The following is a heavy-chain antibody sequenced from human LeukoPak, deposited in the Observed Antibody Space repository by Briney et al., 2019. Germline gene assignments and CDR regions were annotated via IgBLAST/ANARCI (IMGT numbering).Heavy chain of an antibody. Sequence: GGSLRLPCAASGFTFSSYSMNWVRQAPGKGPEWVPSISSSSSYIYYADSVKGRFAISRDNAKNSLYLQMNSLRAEDTAVYYCARDEPVAAFDYWGQGTLVTVSS. J-gene: IGHJ4*02. D-gene: IGHD6-13*01. V-gene: IGHV3-21*01. CDR3: ARDEPVAAFDY. CDR2: ISSSSSYI. CDR1: GFTFSSYS.